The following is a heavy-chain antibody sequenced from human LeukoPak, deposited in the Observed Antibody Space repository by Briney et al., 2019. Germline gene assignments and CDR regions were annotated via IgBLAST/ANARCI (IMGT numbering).Heavy chain of an antibody. CDR1: GKTLSELS. D-gene: IGHD2-15*01. CDR2: FDPENGET. CDR3: ARDRSGTFDY. V-gene: IGHV1-24*01. J-gene: IGHJ4*02. Sequence: ASVKLSCKVSGKTLSELSTHWVRQAPGNGLEWRGGFDPENGETIYAQKFQGRVTLTEDRSTDTTYMEMSSLRSEDTAVYYCARDRSGTFDYWGQGTLVTVSS.